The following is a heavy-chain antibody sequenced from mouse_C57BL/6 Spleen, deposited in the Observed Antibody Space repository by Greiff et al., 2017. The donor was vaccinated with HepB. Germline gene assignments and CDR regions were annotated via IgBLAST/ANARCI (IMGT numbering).Heavy chain of an antibody. J-gene: IGHJ1*03. CDR2: ISSGGSYT. Sequence: EVKLMESGGDLVKPGGSLKLSCAASGFTFSSYGMSWVRQTPDKRLEWVATISSGGSYTYYPDSVKGRFTISRDNAKNTLYLQMSSLKSEDTAMYYCARSPYYYGSSYNWYFDVWGTRTTVTVSS. V-gene: IGHV5-6*01. CDR1: GFTFSSYG. D-gene: IGHD1-1*01. CDR3: ARSPYYYGSSYNWYFDV.